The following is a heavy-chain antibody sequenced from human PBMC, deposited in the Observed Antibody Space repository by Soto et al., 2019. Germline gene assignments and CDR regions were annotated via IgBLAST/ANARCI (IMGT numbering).Heavy chain of an antibody. V-gene: IGHV3-21*01. CDR2: ISSSSSYI. CDR1: GFTFATYT. D-gene: IGHD3-22*01. Sequence: PGGSLRLSCAASGFTFATYTMNWVRQAPRKGLEWVSSISSSSSYIYYADSVKGRFTISRDNAKNSLYLQMNSLRAEDTAVYYCAKLTTYYYDSSGYYEQPYFQHWGQGTLVTVSS. CDR3: AKLTTYYYDSSGYYEQPYFQH. J-gene: IGHJ1*01.